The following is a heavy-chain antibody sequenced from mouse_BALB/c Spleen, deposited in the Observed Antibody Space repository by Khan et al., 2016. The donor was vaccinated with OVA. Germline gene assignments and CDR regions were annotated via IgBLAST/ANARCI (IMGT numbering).Heavy chain of an antibody. J-gene: IGHJ3*01. Sequence: EVHLVESGGDLVKTGGSLKLSCAASGFTFSTYGMSWVRQTPDKRLEWVATISSGGHYTYYIDSVKGRFTISRDNAKNILYLPMTSLRSEDTAMYYCARLAYYYNSEGFAYWGQGTLVTVSA. CDR3: ARLAYYYNSEGFAY. CDR2: ISSGGHYT. V-gene: IGHV5-6*01. CDR1: GFTFSTYG. D-gene: IGHD1-1*02.